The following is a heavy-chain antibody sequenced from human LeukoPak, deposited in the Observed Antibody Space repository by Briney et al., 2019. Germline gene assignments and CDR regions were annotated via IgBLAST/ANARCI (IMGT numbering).Heavy chain of an antibody. CDR2: IGHNGGSR. D-gene: IGHD3-10*01. CDR1: GLNFYGYA. V-gene: IGHV3-23*01. Sequence: AGGSLRLSCAASGLNFYGYAMSWVRQAPGKGLEWVAIIGHNGGSRYYADSVKGRFTISRDNSKNTLYLQMNSLRAEDTAVYYCARDLGGSYFDYWGQGTLVTVSS. CDR3: ARDLGGSYFDY. J-gene: IGHJ4*02.